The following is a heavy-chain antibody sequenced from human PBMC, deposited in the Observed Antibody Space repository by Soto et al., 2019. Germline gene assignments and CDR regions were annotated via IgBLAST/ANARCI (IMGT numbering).Heavy chain of an antibody. Sequence: SVKVSCKASGGTFSSYAISWVRQAPGRGLEWMGGIIPIFGTANYAQKFQGRVTITADESTSTAYMELSSLRSEDTAVYYCARAPRIAAAYYYYYGMDVWGQGTTVTVYS. J-gene: IGHJ6*02. D-gene: IGHD6-6*01. CDR2: IIPIFGTA. CDR1: GGTFSSYA. V-gene: IGHV1-69*13. CDR3: ARAPRIAAAYYYYYGMDV.